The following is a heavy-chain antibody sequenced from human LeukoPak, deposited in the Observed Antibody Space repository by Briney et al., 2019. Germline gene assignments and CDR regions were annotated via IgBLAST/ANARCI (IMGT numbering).Heavy chain of an antibody. J-gene: IGHJ6*02. D-gene: IGHD2-15*01. V-gene: IGHV1-18*01. CDR2: ISAYNGNT. Sequence: GASVKVSCKASGYTFTSYGISWVRQAPGQGLEWMGWISAYNGNTNYAQKLQGRVTMTRDTSISTAYMELSRLRSDDTAVYYCARDGQGNCSGGSCYGMDVWGQGTTVTVSS. CDR1: GYTFTSYG. CDR3: ARDGQGNCSGGSCYGMDV.